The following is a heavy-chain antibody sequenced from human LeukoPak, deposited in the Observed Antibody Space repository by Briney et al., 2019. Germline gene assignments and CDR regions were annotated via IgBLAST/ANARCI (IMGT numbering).Heavy chain of an antibody. CDR3: ARGGSGYDWEVLYGMDV. D-gene: IGHD5-12*01. V-gene: IGHV3-13*01. CDR1: GFTFSSYD. Sequence: GGSLRLSCAASGFTFSSYDMHWVRHATGKGLEWVSAIGTAGDTYYPGSVKGRFTISRENAKNSLYLQMNSLRAGDTAVYYCARGGSGYDWEVLYGMDVWGQGTTVTVSS. J-gene: IGHJ6*02. CDR2: IGTAGDT.